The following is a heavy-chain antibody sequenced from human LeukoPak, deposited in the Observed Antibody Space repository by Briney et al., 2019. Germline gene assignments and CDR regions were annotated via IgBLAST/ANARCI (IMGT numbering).Heavy chain of an antibody. CDR1: GFTFSSYA. CDR3: ANPEYCSGGSCYSGSIDY. CDR2: ISGSGGST. D-gene: IGHD2-15*01. V-gene: IGHV3-23*01. J-gene: IGHJ4*02. Sequence: GGSLRLSCAASGFTFSSYAMSWVRQAPGKGLEWVSAISGSGGSTYYADSVKGRFTISRDNSKNTVYLQMNSLRAEDTAVYYCANPEYCSGGSCYSGSIDYWGQGTLVTVSS.